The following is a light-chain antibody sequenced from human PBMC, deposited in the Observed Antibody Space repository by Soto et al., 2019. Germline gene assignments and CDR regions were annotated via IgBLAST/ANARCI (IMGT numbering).Light chain of an antibody. J-gene: IGLJ2*01. V-gene: IGLV1-40*01. CDR3: QSYDSSLSGSNVV. CDR2: GNS. Sequence: QSVLTQPPSVSGAPGQRVTISCTGSSSNIGAGYDVHWYQQLPGTAHKRVIYGNSNRPSGVPDRFSGSKSGTSASLAITGLQAEDEADYYCQSYDSSLSGSNVVFGGGTKLTVL. CDR1: SSNIGAGYD.